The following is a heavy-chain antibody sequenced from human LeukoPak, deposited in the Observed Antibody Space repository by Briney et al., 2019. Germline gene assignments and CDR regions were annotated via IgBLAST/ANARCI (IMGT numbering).Heavy chain of an antibody. CDR1: GFTFSSYA. D-gene: IGHD2-15*01. CDR3: ARQLVVVAATPGDGVYYYYGMDV. J-gene: IGHJ6*02. CDR2: ISYDGSNK. Sequence: QPGRSLRLSCAASGFTFSSYAMHWVRQAPGKGLEWVAVISYDGSNKYYADSVKGRFTISRDNSKNTLYLQMNSLRAEDTAVYYCARQLVVVAATPGDGVYYYYGMDVWGQGTTVTVSS. V-gene: IGHV3-30-3*01.